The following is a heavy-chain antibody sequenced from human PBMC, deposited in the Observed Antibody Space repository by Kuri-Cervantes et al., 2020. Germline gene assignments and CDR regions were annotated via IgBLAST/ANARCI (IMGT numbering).Heavy chain of an antibody. CDR2: IIPIFGTA. J-gene: IGHJ6*02. CDR1: GGTFSSYA. Sequence: SVKVSCKASGGTFSSYAISWVRQAPGQGLEWMGGIIPIFGTANYAQKFQGRVTITADESTSTAYMELSSLRSEDTAVYYCARDRVVPAFESLMDWAQYYYYGMDVWGQGTTVTVSS. V-gene: IGHV1-69*13. CDR3: ARDRVVPAFESLMDWAQYYYYGMDV. D-gene: IGHD2-2*01.